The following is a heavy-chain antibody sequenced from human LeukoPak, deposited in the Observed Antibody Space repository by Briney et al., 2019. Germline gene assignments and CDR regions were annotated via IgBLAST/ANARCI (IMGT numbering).Heavy chain of an antibody. Sequence: ASVKVSCKASGGTFSSYAISWVRQAPGQGLEWMGGIIPIFGTANYAQKFQGRVTITADESTSTAYMELSSLRSEDTAVYYCARLPLYDFWSGYYNGNRPLDYWGQGTLVTVSS. CDR2: IIPIFGTA. V-gene: IGHV1-69*01. D-gene: IGHD3-3*01. J-gene: IGHJ4*02. CDR1: GGTFSSYA. CDR3: ARLPLYDFWSGYYNGNRPLDY.